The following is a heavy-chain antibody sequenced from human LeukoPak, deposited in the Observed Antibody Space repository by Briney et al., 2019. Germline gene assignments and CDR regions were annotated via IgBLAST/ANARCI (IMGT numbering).Heavy chain of an antibody. CDR3: AKRGVVIRVVLVGFHKEAYYFDS. Sequence: GGPLRLSCTVSGITLSNYGMSWVRQAPGKGLEWGAGISDSGGRTNYADSVMGRFTIPRGNPKKTLYLQMSSLRAEDSAVYFWAKRGVVIRVVLVGFHKEAYYFDSWGQGGLVTVSS. CDR1: GITLSNYG. CDR2: ISDSGGRT. D-gene: IGHD3-10*01. V-gene: IGHV3-23*01. J-gene: IGHJ4*02.